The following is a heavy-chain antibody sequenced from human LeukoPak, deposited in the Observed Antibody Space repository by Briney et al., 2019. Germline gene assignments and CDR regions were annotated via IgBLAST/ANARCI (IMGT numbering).Heavy chain of an antibody. J-gene: IGHJ3*01. D-gene: IGHD2-15*01. CDR2: INSDGSST. CDR3: ARGKWWNAPNDAFDV. CDR1: GFTFSSYW. Sequence: GGSLRLSCAASGFTFSSYWMHWVRQAPGKGLVWVSHINSDGSSTTYADSVKGRFTISRDNAKNTLYLQMNSLRAEDTAVYYCARGKWWNAPNDAFDVWGQGTMVTVSS. V-gene: IGHV3-74*01.